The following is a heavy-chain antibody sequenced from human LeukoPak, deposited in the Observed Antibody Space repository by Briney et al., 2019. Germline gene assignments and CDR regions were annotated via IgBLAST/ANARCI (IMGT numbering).Heavy chain of an antibody. D-gene: IGHD3-16*01. CDR3: ARGGGLDV. V-gene: IGHV3-7*03. J-gene: IGHJ6*02. CDR1: GFTFSRYA. Sequence: GRSLRLSRAASGFTFSRYALHWARQAPRKGLEWVASINHNGNVNYYVDSVKGRFTISRDNAKNSLYLQMSNLRAEDTAVYFCARGGGLDVWGQGATVTVSS. CDR2: INHNGNVN.